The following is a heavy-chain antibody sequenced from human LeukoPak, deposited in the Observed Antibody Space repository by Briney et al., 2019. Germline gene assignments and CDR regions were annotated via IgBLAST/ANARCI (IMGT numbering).Heavy chain of an antibody. V-gene: IGHV4-34*01. CDR2: INHSGST. Sequence: SETLSLTCAVYGGSFSGYYWSWIRQPPGKGLEWIGEINHSGSTNYNPSLKSRVTISVDTSKNQFSQKLSSVTAADTAVYYCAREGMTLDYWGQGTLVTVSS. J-gene: IGHJ4*02. CDR1: GGSFSGYY. CDR3: AREGMTLDY.